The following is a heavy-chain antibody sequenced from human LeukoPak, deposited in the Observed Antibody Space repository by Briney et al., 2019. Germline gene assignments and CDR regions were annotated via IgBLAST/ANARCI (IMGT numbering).Heavy chain of an antibody. CDR2: ISAYNGNA. V-gene: IGHV1-18*01. CDR1: GYIFTTYG. D-gene: IGHD6-6*01. Sequence: ASVKVSCKASGYIFTTYGITWVRQAPGQGLEWMGWISAYNGNANYPEKLQGRVTMTTDTSTKTAYMELRSLRSDDTAVYYCARGPRYSSSSAVYYYMDVWGKGTTVTVSS. CDR3: ARGPRYSSSSAVYYYMDV. J-gene: IGHJ6*03.